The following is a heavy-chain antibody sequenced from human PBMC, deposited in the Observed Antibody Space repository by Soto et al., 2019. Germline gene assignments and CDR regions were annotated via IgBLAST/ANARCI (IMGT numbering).Heavy chain of an antibody. D-gene: IGHD6-13*01. CDR1: GGSISSSSYY. CDR3: ARSISGSSWCDY. V-gene: IGHV4-39*01. J-gene: IGHJ4*02. CDR2: IFYSGST. Sequence: SEILSLTCTVSGGSISSSSYYWTWIRQPPGKGLEWIGNIFYSGSTYYNPSLKSRVTISVDTSNNQFSLKLTSVTAADTAVYYCARSISGSSWCDYWGQGTLVTVSS.